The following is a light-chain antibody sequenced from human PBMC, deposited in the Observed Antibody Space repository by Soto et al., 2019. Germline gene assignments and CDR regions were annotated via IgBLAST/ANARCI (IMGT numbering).Light chain of an antibody. V-gene: IGKV3-11*01. Sequence: EIVLTQSPATLSLSPGERATLSCRASQSVSSYLAWYQQKPDQPPRLLIYDASNRATGIPARFSGSGSGTDFTLTISSLEPEDFAVYYCQQRSNWPPFTFGQGTRLEIK. CDR1: QSVSSY. CDR2: DAS. J-gene: IGKJ5*01. CDR3: QQRSNWPPFT.